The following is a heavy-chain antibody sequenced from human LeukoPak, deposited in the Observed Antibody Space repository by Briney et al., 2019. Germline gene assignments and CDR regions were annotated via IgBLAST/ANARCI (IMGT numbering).Heavy chain of an antibody. D-gene: IGHD3-22*01. V-gene: IGHV3-64*01. J-gene: IGHJ4*02. Sequence: GGSLRLSCAASGFTFSSYAMHWVRQAPGKGLEYVSAISSNGGSTYHANSVKGRFTISRDNSKNTLYLQMGSLRAEDMAVYYCARLGYYDSSGFYYFDYWGQGTLVTVPS. CDR1: GFTFSSYA. CDR3: ARLGYYDSSGFYYFDY. CDR2: ISSNGGST.